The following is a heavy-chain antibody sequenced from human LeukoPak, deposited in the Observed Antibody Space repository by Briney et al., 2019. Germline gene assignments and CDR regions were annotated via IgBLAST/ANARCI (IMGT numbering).Heavy chain of an antibody. J-gene: IGHJ4*02. V-gene: IGHV3-23*01. CDR1: GFTFSSYA. CDR3: AKDLEYSYGYITVDY. Sequence: LTGGSLRLSCAASGFTFSSYAMSWVRQAPGKGLEWVSAISGSGGSTYYADSVKGRFTISRDNSKNTLYLQMNSLRAEDTAVYYCAKDLEYSYGYITVDYWGQGTLVTVSS. CDR2: ISGSGGST. D-gene: IGHD5-18*01.